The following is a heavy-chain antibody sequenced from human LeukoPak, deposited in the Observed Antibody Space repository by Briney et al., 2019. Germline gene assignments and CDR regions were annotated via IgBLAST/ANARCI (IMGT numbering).Heavy chain of an antibody. CDR1: GFTFSDYS. J-gene: IGHJ6*02. V-gene: IGHV3-21*01. Sequence: GGSLRLSCAASGFTFSDYSMNWVRQAPGKGLEWVSSISSSSSYIYYADSVKGRFTISRDNAKNSLYLQMNSLRAEDTAVYYCARDSLLGIYYGSGSNPGYYYGMDVWGQGTTVTVSS. D-gene: IGHD3-10*01. CDR3: ARDSLLGIYYGSGSNPGYYYGMDV. CDR2: ISSSSSYI.